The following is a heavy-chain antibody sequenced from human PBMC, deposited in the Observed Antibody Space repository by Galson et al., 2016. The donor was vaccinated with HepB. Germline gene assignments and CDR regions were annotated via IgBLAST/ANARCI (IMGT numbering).Heavy chain of an antibody. J-gene: IGHJ4*02. V-gene: IGHV3-23*01. CDR1: GFTFSSYA. CDR2: ISGSGGST. CDR3: AKDGRNYCSSASCHDHFHY. D-gene: IGHD2-2*01. Sequence: SLRLSCAASGFTFSSYAMRWVRQAPGKGLEWVSAISGSGGSTYYADSVKGRFTISRDNSKKTLYLQMNSLRAEDTAVYYCAKDGRNYCSSASCHDHFHYWGQGTLFTVSS.